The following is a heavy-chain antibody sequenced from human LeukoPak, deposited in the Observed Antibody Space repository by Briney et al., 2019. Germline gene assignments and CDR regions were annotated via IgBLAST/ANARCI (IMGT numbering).Heavy chain of an antibody. Sequence: PSENLSLTCAVYGGSFSGYYWSWIRQPPGKGLEWIGEINHSGSTNYNPSLKSRVTITVDTSKNQFFLKLSSMTAADTAVYYCARGVPNRDRAVADSLDYWGQGTLVTVSS. CDR1: GGSFSGYY. V-gene: IGHV4-34*01. D-gene: IGHD6-19*01. CDR3: ARGVPNRDRAVADSLDY. J-gene: IGHJ4*02. CDR2: INHSGST.